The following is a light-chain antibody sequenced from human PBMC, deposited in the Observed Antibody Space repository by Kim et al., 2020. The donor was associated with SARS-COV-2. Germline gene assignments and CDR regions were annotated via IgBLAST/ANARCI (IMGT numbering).Light chain of an antibody. J-gene: IGKJ2*01. CDR3: QQYGSSRT. V-gene: IGKV3-20*01. CDR2: GAS. Sequence: EIVLTQSPGTLSLSPGERVTLSCRASQSVSSSYLAWYQQKPGQAPRLLIYGASSRATGIPDRFSGSGSGTDFTLTISRLEPEDFAVYYCQQYGSSRTFGQGTKLEI. CDR1: QSVSSSY.